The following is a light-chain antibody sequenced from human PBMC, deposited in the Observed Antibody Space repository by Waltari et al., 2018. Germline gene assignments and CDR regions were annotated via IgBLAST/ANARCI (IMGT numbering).Light chain of an antibody. V-gene: IGKV1-5*03. CDR2: KAS. J-gene: IGKJ1*01. CDR3: QQYNSRSPWT. Sequence: DIQMTQSPSTLSAFVGDRVTITCRASQSVSTWLAWFQKKPGKAPKLVVYKASTLESGVPSRFSGRGSGTEFTLTISSLQPDDFATYYCQQYNSRSPWTFGQGTKVEIK. CDR1: QSVSTW.